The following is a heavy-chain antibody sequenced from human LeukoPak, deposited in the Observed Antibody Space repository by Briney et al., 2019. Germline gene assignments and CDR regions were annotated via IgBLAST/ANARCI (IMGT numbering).Heavy chain of an antibody. CDR3: ARERVEMATTTFDY. J-gene: IGHJ4*02. V-gene: IGHV4-34*01. CDR1: GGSFSGYY. D-gene: IGHD5-24*01. Sequence: SETLSLTCAVYGGSFSGYYWSWIRQPPGKGLEWIGEINHSGSTNYNPSLKSRVTISVDTSKNQFSLKLSSVTAADTAVYYCARERVEMATTTFDYWGQGTQVTVSS. CDR2: INHSGST.